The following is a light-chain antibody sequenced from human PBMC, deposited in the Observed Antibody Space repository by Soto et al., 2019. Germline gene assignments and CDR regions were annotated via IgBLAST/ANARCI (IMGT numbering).Light chain of an antibody. Sequence: QSPLTHPPSTSGSPVQSVTISCTGTKSDIGVYYFVSWYQHHPGKSPRLIIYEVVQRPSGVPDRFSGYKSGNTASLTVSGLQAADEAAYFCKSYAGRXTYVCGMGT. CDR2: EVV. CDR3: KSYAGRXTYV. V-gene: IGLV2-8*01. CDR1: KSDIGVYYF. J-gene: IGLJ1*01.